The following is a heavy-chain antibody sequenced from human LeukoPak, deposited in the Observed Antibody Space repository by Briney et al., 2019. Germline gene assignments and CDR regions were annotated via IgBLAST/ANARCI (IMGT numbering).Heavy chain of an antibody. J-gene: IGHJ3*02. CDR3: ARATWDYYDSSGSHAFDI. CDR2: IYTSGST. CDR1: GGSISSYY. Sequence: PSETLSLTCTVSGGSISSYYWSWIRQPAGKGLEWIGRIYTSGSTNYNPSLKSRVTMPVDTSKNQFSLKLSSVTAADTAVYYCARATWDYYDSSGSHAFDIWGQGTMVTVSS. D-gene: IGHD3-22*01. V-gene: IGHV4-4*07.